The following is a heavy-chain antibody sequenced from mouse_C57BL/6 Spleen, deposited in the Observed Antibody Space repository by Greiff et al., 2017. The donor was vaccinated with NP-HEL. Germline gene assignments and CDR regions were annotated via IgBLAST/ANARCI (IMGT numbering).Heavy chain of an antibody. V-gene: IGHV5-12*01. Sequence: EVQLVESGGGLVQPGGSLKLSCAASGFTFSDYYMYWVRQPPEKRLEWVAYISNGGGSPYSPDTVMGRFTISTDTAKNTLDLQMSRLESEDTAMYYCARDYRGAMDYWGQGTSVTVSS. CDR3: ARDYRGAMDY. CDR1: GFTFSDYY. D-gene: IGHD2-14*01. J-gene: IGHJ4*01. CDR2: ISNGGGSP.